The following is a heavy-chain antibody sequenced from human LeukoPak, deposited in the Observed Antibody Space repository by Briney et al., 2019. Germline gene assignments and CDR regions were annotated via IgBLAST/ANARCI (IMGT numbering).Heavy chain of an antibody. V-gene: IGHV4-59*01. CDR2: IYYSGST. J-gene: IGHJ4*02. Sequence: PSETLSLTCTVSGGSISSYYWSWIRQPPGKGLEWIGYIYYSGSTNYNPSLKSRVTISVDTSKNQFSLKLSSVTAADTAVYYCARGHHGYLLDYWGKGTLVTVSS. D-gene: IGHD6-13*01. CDR3: ARGHHGYLLDY. CDR1: GGSISSYY.